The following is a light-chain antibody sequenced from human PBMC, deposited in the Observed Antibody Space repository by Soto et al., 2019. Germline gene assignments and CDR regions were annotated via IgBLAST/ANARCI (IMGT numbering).Light chain of an antibody. Sequence: EIQVTHYTSSLSASVGDRVTITCRASQSISSYLNWYQQKPGKAPKRLIYAASSLQSGVPSRFSGSGSGTEFTLTISRLEPEDFAVYYCQQYGSSPRVTFGQGTLLEIK. CDR3: QQYGSSPRVT. J-gene: IGKJ5*01. CDR2: AAS. V-gene: IGKV1-39*01. CDR1: QSISSY.